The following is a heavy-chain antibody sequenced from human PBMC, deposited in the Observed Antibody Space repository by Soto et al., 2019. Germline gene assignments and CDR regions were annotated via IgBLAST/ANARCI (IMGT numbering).Heavy chain of an antibody. CDR3: GGGHYFSDY. J-gene: IGHJ4*02. Sequence: QVQLVESGGGFVQPGRSLRLSCAASGFTFSSYAMTWVAKAPGKGLGWVALISNDGSNKYYVDSLKGRFTISRENSKNKLYLQMNSLRAEDTAVYYCGGGHYFSDYWGQGTLITVSS. D-gene: IGHD3-16*01. V-gene: IGHV3-30*03. CDR2: ISNDGSNK. CDR1: GFTFSSYA.